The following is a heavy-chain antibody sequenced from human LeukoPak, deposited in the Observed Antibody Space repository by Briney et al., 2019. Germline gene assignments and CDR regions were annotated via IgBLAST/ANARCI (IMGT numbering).Heavy chain of an antibody. D-gene: IGHD3-10*01. V-gene: IGHV1-8*01. J-gene: IGHJ6*02. CDR2: MNPNSGNT. Sequence: GAPVKVSCKASGYTFTSYDINWVRQATGQGLEWMGWMNPNSGNTGYAQKFQGRVTMTRNTSISTAYMELSSLRSEDTAVYYCARSTLGERRYYYYYGMDVWGQGTTVTVSS. CDR3: ARSTLGERRYYYYYGMDV. CDR1: GYTFTSYD.